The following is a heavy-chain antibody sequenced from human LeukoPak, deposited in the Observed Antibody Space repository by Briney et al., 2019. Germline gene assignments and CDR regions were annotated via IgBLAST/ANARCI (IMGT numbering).Heavy chain of an antibody. CDR2: IYYSGST. J-gene: IGHJ4*02. CDR3: ARHDQQRGVEY. D-gene: IGHD3-10*01. V-gene: IGHV4-31*11. CDR1: GGSISSGSYY. Sequence: PSETLSLTRAVSGGSISSGSYYWSWIRQHPGKGLEWIGYIYYSGSTYYKPSLKSRVTISLDTSKNQFSLRLSSVTAADTAVYYCARHDQQRGVEYWGQGTLVTVSS.